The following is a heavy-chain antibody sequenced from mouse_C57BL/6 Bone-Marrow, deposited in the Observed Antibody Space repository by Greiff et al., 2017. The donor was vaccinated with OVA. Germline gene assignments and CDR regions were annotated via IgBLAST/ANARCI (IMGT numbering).Heavy chain of an antibody. Sequence: QVQLQQPGAELVRPGTSVKLSCKASGYTFTSYWMHWVKQRPGQGLEWIGVIDPSDSYTNYNQKFKGKATLTVDPSSSTAYMQLSSLTSDDSAVDYCARPLLRRSFDYWGQGTTLTVSS. CDR2: IDPSDSYT. J-gene: IGHJ2*01. D-gene: IGHD1-1*01. CDR3: ARPLLRRSFDY. V-gene: IGHV1-59*01. CDR1: GYTFTSYW.